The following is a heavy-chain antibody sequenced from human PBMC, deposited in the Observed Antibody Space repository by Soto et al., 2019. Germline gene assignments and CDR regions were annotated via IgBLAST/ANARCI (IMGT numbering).Heavy chain of an antibody. CDR1: GGSFSGYY. V-gene: IGHV4-34*02. Sequence: QVQLQQWGAGLLKPSETLSLTCAVYGGSFSGYYWSWIRQSPGKGLEWIGEISPSGSSNYNPSLKSRVAIEVDTSMNQFSLGLTSVTAGDTAVYYCARVPLVRGVIFFAYWGQGTLVSVSS. CDR2: ISPSGSS. J-gene: IGHJ4*02. D-gene: IGHD3-10*01. CDR3: ARVPLVRGVIFFAY.